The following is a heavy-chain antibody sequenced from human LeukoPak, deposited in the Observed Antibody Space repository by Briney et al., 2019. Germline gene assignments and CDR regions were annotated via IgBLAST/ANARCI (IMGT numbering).Heavy chain of an antibody. D-gene: IGHD3-9*01. CDR3: AKGYDILTGYYKPTQVDY. V-gene: IGHV3-23*01. Sequence: GGSLRLSCAASGFTFSCYAMSWVRQAPGKGLEWVSAISGSGGSTYYADSVKGRFTISRDNSKNTLYLQMNSLRAEDTAVYYCAKGYDILTGYYKPTQVDYWGQGTLVTVSS. J-gene: IGHJ4*02. CDR1: GFTFSCYA. CDR2: ISGSGGST.